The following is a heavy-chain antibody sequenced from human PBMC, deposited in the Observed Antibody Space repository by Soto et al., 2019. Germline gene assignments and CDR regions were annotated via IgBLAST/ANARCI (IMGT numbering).Heavy chain of an antibody. V-gene: IGHV4-30-2*01. J-gene: IGHJ4*02. D-gene: IGHD6-6*01. CDR1: GGSISSGGYS. CDR3: ARADSYYFDY. Sequence: SETLSLTCAVSGGSISSGGYSWSWIRQPPGKGLEWIGDIYHSGSTYYNPSLKSRVTISVDRSKNQFSLKLSSVTAADTAVYYCARADSYYFDYWGQGTLVTVSS. CDR2: IYHSGST.